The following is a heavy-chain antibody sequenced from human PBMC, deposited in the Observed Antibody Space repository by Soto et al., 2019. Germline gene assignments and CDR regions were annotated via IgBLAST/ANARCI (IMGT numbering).Heavy chain of an antibody. CDR2: ISSSGGST. J-gene: IGHJ4*02. Sequence: VQLLESGGDLIQPGGSLRLSCAASGFTFSSYAMSWFRQAPGKGLGWVSAISSSGGSTFYADSVKGRFTISRDNSRNNLYLQMNSLRAEDTAIYYCAKYQPMTQPRPYFDYWGQGTLVTVSS. D-gene: IGHD3-22*01. CDR1: GFTFSSYA. CDR3: AKYQPMTQPRPYFDY. V-gene: IGHV3-23*01.